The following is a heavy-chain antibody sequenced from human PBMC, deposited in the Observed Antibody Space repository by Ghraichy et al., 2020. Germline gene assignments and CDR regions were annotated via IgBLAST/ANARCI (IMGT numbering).Heavy chain of an antibody. CDR1: GFTFNRYS. J-gene: IGHJ4*02. D-gene: IGHD2-21*02. CDR3: ARGSDFDQRYFDY. V-gene: IGHV3-30*14. Sequence: LSLTCTAIGFTFNRYSLHWIRQAPDNGLEWVALISYDGKKEYYAESVKGRFTISRDNSKNTMSLQMNSLRPEDTAVYYSARGSDFDQRYFDYWGQGALVIVSS. CDR2: ISYDGKKE.